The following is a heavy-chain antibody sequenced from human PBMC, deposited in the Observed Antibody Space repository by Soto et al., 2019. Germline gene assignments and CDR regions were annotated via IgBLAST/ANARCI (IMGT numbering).Heavy chain of an antibody. Sequence: QVQLVHSGAEVKKPGASVNVSCKASGYKFTSYTISWVRQAPGQGLEWMGWISANNGNTDFAQKFQGRVTMTTDTSTNTAYMELRSLRSDDTAMYYCARFVPWFDPWGQGTLVIVSS. J-gene: IGHJ5*02. V-gene: IGHV1-18*01. CDR2: ISANNGNT. CDR3: ARFVPWFDP. D-gene: IGHD6-6*01. CDR1: GYKFTSYT.